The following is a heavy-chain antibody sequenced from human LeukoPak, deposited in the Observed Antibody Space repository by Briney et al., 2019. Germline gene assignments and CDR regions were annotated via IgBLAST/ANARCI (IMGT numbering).Heavy chain of an antibody. CDR3: ARQTGSGLFILP. J-gene: IGHJ4*02. CDR1: GYTFTGYY. V-gene: IGHV1-69*13. CDR2: IIPIFGTA. D-gene: IGHD3/OR15-3a*01. Sequence: ASVKVSCKASGYTFTGYYMHWVRQAPGQGLEWMGGIIPIFGTANYAQKFQGRVTITADESTSTAYMELSSLRSEDTAVYYCARQTGSGLFILPGGQGTLVTVSS.